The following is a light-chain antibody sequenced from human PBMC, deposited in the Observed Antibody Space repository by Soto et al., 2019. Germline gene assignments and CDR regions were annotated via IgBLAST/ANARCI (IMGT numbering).Light chain of an antibody. Sequence: EIVLTQSPGTLSLSPGERATLSCRASQRVSSSYLAWYQQKPGQAPRLLIYGASSRATGIPDRFSGSGSGTDFTLTISRLEPEVFAVYYCQQYGSSPWTFGQGTKVEIK. CDR3: QQYGSSPWT. CDR1: QRVSSSY. CDR2: GAS. V-gene: IGKV3-20*01. J-gene: IGKJ1*01.